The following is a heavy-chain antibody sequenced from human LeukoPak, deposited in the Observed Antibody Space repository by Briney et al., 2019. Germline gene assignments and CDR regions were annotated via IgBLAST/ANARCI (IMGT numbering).Heavy chain of an antibody. CDR3: ARAGWFGEFSTDY. Sequence: PSETLSLTCAVYGGSFSGYYWSWIRQPPGKGLEWIGEINHSRSTNYNPSLKSRVTISVDTSKNQFSLKLSSVTAADTAVYYCARAGWFGEFSTDYWGQGTLVTVSS. D-gene: IGHD3-10*01. V-gene: IGHV4-34*01. J-gene: IGHJ4*02. CDR1: GGSFSGYY. CDR2: INHSRST.